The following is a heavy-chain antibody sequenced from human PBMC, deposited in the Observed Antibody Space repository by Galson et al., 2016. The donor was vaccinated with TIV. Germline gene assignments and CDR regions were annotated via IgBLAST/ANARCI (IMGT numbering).Heavy chain of an antibody. CDR3: VRERRHCGNECFLRYYYGMDV. CDR1: GLVVSDNF. Sequence: LRLSCAASGLVVSDNFVNWVRQAPGKGLEWVSLISDGDYTDYAGSVKGRFTISRDKSRNIVYLHMDKLRVEDTAVYYCVRERRHCGNECFLRYYYGMDVWGQGTTITVSS. J-gene: IGHJ6*02. D-gene: IGHD2-21*01. V-gene: IGHV3-66*02. CDR2: ISDGDYT.